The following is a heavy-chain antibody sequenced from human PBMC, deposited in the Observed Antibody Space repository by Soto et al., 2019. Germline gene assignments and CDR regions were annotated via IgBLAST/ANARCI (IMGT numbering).Heavy chain of an antibody. CDR1: GGTFSSYA. CDR2: IIPIFGTA. J-gene: IGHJ6*02. V-gene: IGHV1-69*06. Sequence: SVKVSCKASGGTFSSYAISWVRQAPGQGLEWMGGIIPIFGTANYAQKFQGRVTITADKSTSTAYMELSSLRSEDTAVYYCARAARITIFGVVIKYYYYGMDVWGQGTTVTVSS. D-gene: IGHD3-3*01. CDR3: ARAARITIFGVVIKYYYYGMDV.